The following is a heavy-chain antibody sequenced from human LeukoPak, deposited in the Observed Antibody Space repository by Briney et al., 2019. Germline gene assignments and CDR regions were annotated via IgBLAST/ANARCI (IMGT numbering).Heavy chain of an antibody. CDR2: INHSGST. CDR1: GGSFSGYY. Sequence: PSDPLSLTCAFYGGSFSGYYWSWIRQPPGKGLEWIGEINHSGSTNYNPSLKSRVTISVDTSKNQFSLKLSSVTAADTAVYYCARGGYFDYWGQVTLVTVSS. CDR3: ARGGYFDY. J-gene: IGHJ4*02. V-gene: IGHV4-34*01.